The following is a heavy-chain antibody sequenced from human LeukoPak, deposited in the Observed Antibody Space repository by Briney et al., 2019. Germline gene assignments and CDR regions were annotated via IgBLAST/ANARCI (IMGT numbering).Heavy chain of an antibody. J-gene: IGHJ4*02. D-gene: IGHD4-17*01. CDR3: VSVTTVTNFAY. CDR1: GGSVSSTSYY. CDR2: FYYTGSI. V-gene: IGHV4-39*07. Sequence: SETLSLTCLVSGGSVSSTSYYWSWIRQSPGRGLEWIGSFYYTGSIFDNRSLRSRVTISIDMSKNQFLLKLTSVTAADTAVYYCVSVTTVTNFAYWGQGTLVTVSS.